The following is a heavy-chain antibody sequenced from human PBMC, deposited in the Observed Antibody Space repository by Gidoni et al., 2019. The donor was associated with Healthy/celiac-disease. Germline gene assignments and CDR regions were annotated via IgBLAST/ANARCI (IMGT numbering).Heavy chain of an antibody. CDR2: INSDGSST. J-gene: IGHJ5*02. CDR3: AREVNPYYDFWSGYYGHWFDP. CDR1: AFTFSSYW. D-gene: IGHD3-3*01. Sequence: EVQLVESGGGLVQPGGSLSLSCAASAFTFSSYWMHWVRQAPGKGLVWVSRINSDGSSTSYADSVKGRFTISRDNAKNTLYLQMNSLRAEDTAVYYCAREVNPYYDFWSGYYGHWFDPWGQGTLVTVSS. V-gene: IGHV3-74*01.